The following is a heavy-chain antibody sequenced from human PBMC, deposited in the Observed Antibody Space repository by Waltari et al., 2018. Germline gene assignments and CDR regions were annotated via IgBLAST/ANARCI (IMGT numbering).Heavy chain of an antibody. CDR3: ARGKGGATNPDY. V-gene: IGHV4-39*07. CDR2: IYYSGST. J-gene: IGHJ4*02. Sequence: QLQLQESGPGLVKPSETLSLTCTVSGGSISSSSYSWGWIRQPPGKGLEWIGSIYYSGSTYYNPSLKSRVTISVDTSKNQFSLKLSSVTAADTAVYYCARGKGGATNPDYWGQGTLVTVSS. CDR1: GGSISSSSYS. D-gene: IGHD1-26*01.